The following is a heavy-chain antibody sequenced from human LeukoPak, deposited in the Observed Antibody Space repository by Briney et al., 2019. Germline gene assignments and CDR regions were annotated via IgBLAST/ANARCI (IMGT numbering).Heavy chain of an antibody. CDR2: ISSTGDTI. D-gene: IGHD3-22*01. Sequence: GGSLRLSCAASGFTFGDYYMSWIRQAPGKGLEWVSYISSTGDTILYAESVKGRLTISRDNAENSLYLLMNSLRAEDTAVYYCAKDPYYDSSGYPDYWGQGTLVTVSS. J-gene: IGHJ4*02. V-gene: IGHV3-11*01. CDR1: GFTFGDYY. CDR3: AKDPYYDSSGYPDY.